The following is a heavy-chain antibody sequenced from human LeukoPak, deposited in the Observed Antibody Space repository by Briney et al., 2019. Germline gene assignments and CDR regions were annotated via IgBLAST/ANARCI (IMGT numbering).Heavy chain of an antibody. V-gene: IGHV4-30-4*05. Sequence: YPSLKTRVTTSVDTSKTQFSLKLSSVTAADTAVYYCARETPYGDYTYYFDYWGQGTLVTVSS. CDR3: ARETPYGDYTYYFDY. D-gene: IGHD4-17*01. J-gene: IGHJ4*02.